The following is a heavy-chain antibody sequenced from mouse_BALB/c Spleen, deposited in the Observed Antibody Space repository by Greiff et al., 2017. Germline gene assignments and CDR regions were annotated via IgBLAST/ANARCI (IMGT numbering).Heavy chain of an antibody. Sequence: EVQGVESGGGLVKPGGSLKLSCAASGFTFSSYAMSWVRQTPEKRLEWVASISSGGSTYYPDSVKGRFTISRDNARTILYLQMSSLRSEDTAMYYCARGGYYDYDENWFAYWGQGTLVTVSA. D-gene: IGHD2-4*01. CDR2: ISSGGST. CDR1: GFTFSSYA. J-gene: IGHJ3*01. V-gene: IGHV5-6-5*01. CDR3: ARGGYYDYDENWFAY.